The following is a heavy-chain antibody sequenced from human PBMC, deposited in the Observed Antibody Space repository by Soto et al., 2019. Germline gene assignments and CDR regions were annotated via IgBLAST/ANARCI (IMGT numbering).Heavy chain of an antibody. D-gene: IGHD3-22*01. V-gene: IGHV3-30*19. J-gene: IGHJ4*02. CDR1: GFIFSSYW. CDR2: ISLDGSNE. Sequence: PGGSLRLSCAASGFIFSSYWMHWVRQAPGKGLEWVAVISLDGSNEYYADSEKGRFTISRDNSKNTLYVQMNSLTTEDTAVYYCASPYYYDSSGNPTPFDYWGQGTLVTVS. CDR3: ASPYYYDSSGNPTPFDY.